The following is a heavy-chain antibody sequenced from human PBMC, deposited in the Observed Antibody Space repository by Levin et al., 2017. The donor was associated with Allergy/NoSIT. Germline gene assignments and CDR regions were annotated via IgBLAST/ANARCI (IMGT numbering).Heavy chain of an antibody. CDR2: ISRDSGSI. D-gene: IGHD5-24*01. V-gene: IGHV3-9*01. CDR3: AKGRWLQLYFDS. CDR1: GFRFDDYG. J-gene: IGHJ4*02. Sequence: PGGSLRLSCAGSGFRFDDYGMHWVRQAPGKGLEWVSGISRDSGSIGYADSVKGRFTISRDNAKNSLYLQMDSLRVEDTALYFCAKGRWLQLYFDSWGQGTLVTVSS.